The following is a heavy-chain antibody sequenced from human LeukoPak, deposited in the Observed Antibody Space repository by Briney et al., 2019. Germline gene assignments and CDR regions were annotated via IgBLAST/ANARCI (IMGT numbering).Heavy chain of an antibody. Sequence: ASVKVSCKASGYIFPNYGISWVRQAPGQGPEWLGWISAYNGNATYAQKLQGRVTLTTDSATTTAYMELRSLRSEDTAIYYCSRAGGVAVAGDYWGQGTLVSVSS. CDR3: SRAGGVAVAGDY. V-gene: IGHV1-18*01. CDR1: GYIFPNYG. D-gene: IGHD3-16*01. J-gene: IGHJ4*02. CDR2: ISAYNGNA.